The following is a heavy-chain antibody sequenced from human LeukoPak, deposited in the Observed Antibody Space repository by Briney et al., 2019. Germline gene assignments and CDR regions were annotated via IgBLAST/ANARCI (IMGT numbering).Heavy chain of an antibody. CDR2: VYYSGSA. J-gene: IGHJ4*02. CDR3: ARKPIINNAWYYFDY. Sequence: SEALSLTCTVSGGSVGSGTYYWSWIRQSPGKGLEWIGNVYYSGSAYYNPSLKSRVTMSVDTSKNQFSLKLSSVTAADTAVYYCARKPIINNAWYYFDYWGQGTLVTVSS. CDR1: GGSVGSGTYY. V-gene: IGHV4-39*07. D-gene: IGHD1/OR15-1a*01.